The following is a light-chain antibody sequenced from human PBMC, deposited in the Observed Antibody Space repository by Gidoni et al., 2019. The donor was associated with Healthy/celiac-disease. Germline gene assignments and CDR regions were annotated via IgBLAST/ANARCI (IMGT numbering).Light chain of an antibody. CDR1: SSNIGAGYD. Sequence: QSVLTQPPSVSAPPAQRVTIACTGSSSNIGAGYDGHWYQQLPGTAPKLLIYGNSNRPSGVPDRFSGSKSGTSASLAITGLQAEDEADYYCQSYDSSLSGYVVFGGGTKLTVL. CDR3: QSYDSSLSGYVV. CDR2: GNS. J-gene: IGLJ2*01. V-gene: IGLV1-40*01.